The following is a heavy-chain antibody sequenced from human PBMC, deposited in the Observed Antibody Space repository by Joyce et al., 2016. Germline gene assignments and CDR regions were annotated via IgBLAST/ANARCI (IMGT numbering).Heavy chain of an antibody. J-gene: IGHJ6*02. V-gene: IGHV3-23*01. D-gene: IGHD3-9*01. CDR2: MSGNGGTS. Sequence: EVQLLESGGGLAEPGGALRLSCVGPGFTFNSSAMTWVRQAPGKGLEWVAIMSGNGGTSFYADFAKGRVAVSRDNAGSTLYLQMSNLRAGDTAVYYCAKSSASFILAYFHMDVWGQGARITVSS. CDR3: AKSSASFILAYFHMDV. CDR1: GFTFNSSA.